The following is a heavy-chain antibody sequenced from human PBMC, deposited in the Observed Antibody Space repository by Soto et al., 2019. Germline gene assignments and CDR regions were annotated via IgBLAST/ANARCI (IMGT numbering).Heavy chain of an antibody. D-gene: IGHD3-16*01. CDR3: AIAGLMTTGSSYNYNYLDF. Sequence: AASWVNFISYAMHWVRKNTGKGLGWVAVISFDGSTEYYADSVKGRFTISRDNSKNTVYLQMNSLRAGDTAVYYCAIAGLMTTGSSYNYNYLDFWAKGTTVTV. J-gene: IGHJ6*03. CDR1: WVNFISYA. V-gene: IGHV3-30-3*01. CDR2: ISFDGSTE.